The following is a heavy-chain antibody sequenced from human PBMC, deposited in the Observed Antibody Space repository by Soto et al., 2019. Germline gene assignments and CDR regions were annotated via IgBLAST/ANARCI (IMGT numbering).Heavy chain of an antibody. V-gene: IGHV4-61*08. D-gene: IGHD1-1*01. Sequence: SVTLSLTCTVSGGSISSGGYYWSWIRQHPGKGLEWIGYIYYSGSTNYNPSLKSRVTISVDTSKNQFSLKLSSVTAADTAVYYCARHTTGTTLVYYYYMDVWGKGTTVTVSS. J-gene: IGHJ6*03. CDR3: ARHTTGTTLVYYYYMDV. CDR1: GGSISSGGYY. CDR2: IYYSGST.